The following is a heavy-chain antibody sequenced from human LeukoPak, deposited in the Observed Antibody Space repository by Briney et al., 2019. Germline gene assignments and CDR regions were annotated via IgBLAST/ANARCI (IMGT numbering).Heavy chain of an antibody. D-gene: IGHD5-12*01. J-gene: IGHJ4*02. CDR3: AKDLFPGSGYDCFDY. CDR1: GFTFSSYA. Sequence: GGSLRLSCAASGFTFSSYAMSWVRQAPGKGLEWVSAISGSGGSTYYADSVKGRFTISRDNSKNTLYLQMSSLRAEDTAVYYCAKDLFPGSGYDCFDYWGQGTLVTVSS. V-gene: IGHV3-23*01. CDR2: ISGSGGST.